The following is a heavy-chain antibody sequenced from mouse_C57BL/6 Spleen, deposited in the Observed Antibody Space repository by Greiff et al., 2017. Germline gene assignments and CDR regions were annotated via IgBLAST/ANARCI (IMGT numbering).Heavy chain of an antibody. J-gene: IGHJ2*01. Sequence: QVQLQQSGAELVRPGTSVKVSCKASGYAFTNYLIEWVKQRPGQGLEWIGVINPGSGGTNYNEKFKGKATLTADKSSSTAYMQLSSLTSEDSAVYFCARGGYYGSSSYFDYWGQGTTLTVSS. CDR3: ARGGYYGSSSYFDY. CDR1: GYAFTNYL. V-gene: IGHV1-54*01. CDR2: INPGSGGT. D-gene: IGHD1-1*01.